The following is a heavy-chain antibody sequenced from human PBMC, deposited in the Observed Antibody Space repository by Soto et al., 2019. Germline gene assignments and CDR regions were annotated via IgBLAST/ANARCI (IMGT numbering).Heavy chain of an antibody. D-gene: IGHD6-19*01. CDR2: INPNSGGT. CDR3: ARAPKRVAGRIPGGGSY. Sequence: GASVKVSCKGSGYTFTGYYMHWVRQAPGQGLEWMGWINPNSGGTNYAQKFQGRVTMTRDTSISTAYMELSRLRSGDTAVYYCARAPKRVAGRIPGGGSYWGQGTLVTSPQ. V-gene: IGHV1-2*02. CDR1: GYTFTGYY. J-gene: IGHJ4*02.